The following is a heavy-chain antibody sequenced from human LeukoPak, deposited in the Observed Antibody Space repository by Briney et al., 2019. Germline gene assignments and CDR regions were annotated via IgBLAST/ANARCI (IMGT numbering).Heavy chain of an antibody. V-gene: IGHV3-23*01. CDR3: AKGTVFGVVRSGGLDY. D-gene: IGHD3-3*01. CDR1: EFAFSSYA. Sequence: QTGGSLRLSCAASEFAFSSYAMSWVRLAPGKGLEWVSGLSGSGGSTYYADSVKGRFTISRDNSKNTLYLQMNSLRAEDTAVYYCAKGTVFGVVRSGGLDYWGQGTLVTVSS. CDR2: LSGSGGST. J-gene: IGHJ4*02.